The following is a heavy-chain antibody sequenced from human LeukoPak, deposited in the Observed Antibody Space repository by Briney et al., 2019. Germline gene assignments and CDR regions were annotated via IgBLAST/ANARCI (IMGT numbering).Heavy chain of an antibody. CDR2: ISGDGGST. CDR1: GFTFDDYA. V-gene: IGHV3-43*02. CDR3: AKDNLRTVTSPGD. J-gene: IGHJ4*02. Sequence: GGSLRLSCAASGFTFDDYAMHWVRQAPGKGLEWVSLISGDGGSTYYADSVKGRFTISRDNSKNSLYLQMNSLRTEDTALYYRAKDNLRTVTSPGDWGQGTLVTVSS. D-gene: IGHD4-17*01.